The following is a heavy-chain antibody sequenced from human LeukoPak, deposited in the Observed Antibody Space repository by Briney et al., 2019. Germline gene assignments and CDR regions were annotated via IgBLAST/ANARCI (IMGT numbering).Heavy chain of an antibody. CDR2: INHSGST. D-gene: IGHD4/OR15-4a*01. V-gene: IGHV4-34*01. Sequence: SETLSLTCAVYGGSFSGYYWSWIRQPPGKGLEWIGEINHSGSTNYNPSLKSRVTISVDTSKNQFSLKLSSVTAADTAVYYCARDLGANTHFDYWGQGILVTVSS. J-gene: IGHJ4*02. CDR1: GGSFSGYY. CDR3: ARDLGANTHFDY.